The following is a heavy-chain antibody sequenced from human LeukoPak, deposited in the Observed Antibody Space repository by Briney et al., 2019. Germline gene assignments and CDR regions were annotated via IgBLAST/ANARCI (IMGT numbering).Heavy chain of an antibody. V-gene: IGHV4-4*07. Sequence: SETLSLTCTVSGGSISSYNWSWIRQPAGKGLEWIGRIYTSGSTNYNPSLKSRVTMSVDTSKNQFSLKLSSVTAADTAVYYCARDLGSGVYYYYYYMDVWGKGTTVTVSS. CDR3: ARDLGSGVYYYYYYMDV. CDR2: IYTSGST. CDR1: GGSISSYN. J-gene: IGHJ6*03. D-gene: IGHD3-10*01.